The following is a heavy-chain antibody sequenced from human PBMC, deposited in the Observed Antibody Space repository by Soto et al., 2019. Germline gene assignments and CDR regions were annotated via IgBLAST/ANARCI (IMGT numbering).Heavy chain of an antibody. D-gene: IGHD3-22*01. Sequence: SVKVSCKASGGTFSSYAISWVRQAPGQGLEWMGGIIPIFGTANYAQKFQGRVTITRDTSASTAYMELSSLRSEDTAVYYCARAPYYYDSSGPRPKDYWGQGTLVTVSS. J-gene: IGHJ4*02. CDR1: GGTFSSYA. CDR3: ARAPYYYDSSGPRPKDY. CDR2: IIPIFGTA. V-gene: IGHV1-69*05.